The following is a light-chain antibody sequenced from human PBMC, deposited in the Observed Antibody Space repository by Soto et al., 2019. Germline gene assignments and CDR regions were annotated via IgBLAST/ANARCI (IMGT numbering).Light chain of an antibody. V-gene: IGLV2-14*03. Sequence: QSALTQPASVSGSPGQSITISCTGTSNDVGGYNYVSWYQQHPDTAPKLIIYDVRYRPSGVSNRFSGSKSGNTASLTISGIQAEDEADYYCSAYTSSSTPYVFGSGTKVTVL. CDR2: DVR. J-gene: IGLJ1*01. CDR1: SNDVGGYNY. CDR3: SAYTSSSTPYV.